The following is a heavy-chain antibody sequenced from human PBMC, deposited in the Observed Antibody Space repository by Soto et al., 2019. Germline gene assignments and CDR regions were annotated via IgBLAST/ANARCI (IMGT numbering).Heavy chain of an antibody. V-gene: IGHV4-31*03. D-gene: IGHD6-13*01. CDR2: IYYSGST. J-gene: IGHJ6*02. Sequence: SETLSLTCTVSGGSISSGGYYWSWIRQHPGKGLEWIGYIYYSGSTYYNPSLKSRVTISVDTSKNQFSLKLSSVTAADTAVYYCARVPDSRSWYGNYYYGMEVWGQGTKVTVSS. CDR3: ARVPDSRSWYGNYYYGMEV. CDR1: GGSISSGGYY.